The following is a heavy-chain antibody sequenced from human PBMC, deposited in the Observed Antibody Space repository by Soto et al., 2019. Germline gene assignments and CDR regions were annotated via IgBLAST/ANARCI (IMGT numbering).Heavy chain of an antibody. CDR1: GFTFRGSA. CDR2: IRSKANSYAT. CDR3: TLTYSSGWWGAYYYGMDV. Sequence: EVQLVESGGGLVQPGGSLKLSCAASGFTFRGSAMHWVRQASGKGLEWVGRIRSKANSYATAYAASVKGRFTISRDDSKNTAYLQMNSLKTEDTAVYYCTLTYSSGWWGAYYYGMDVWGQGTTVTVSS. D-gene: IGHD6-19*01. J-gene: IGHJ6*02. V-gene: IGHV3-73*02.